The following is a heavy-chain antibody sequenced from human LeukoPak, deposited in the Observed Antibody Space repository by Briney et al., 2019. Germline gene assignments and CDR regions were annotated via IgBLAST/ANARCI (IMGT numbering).Heavy chain of an antibody. CDR2: ISTSSSSK. V-gene: IGHV3-21*01. D-gene: IGHD3-9*01. J-gene: IGHJ4*02. Sequence: GGSLRLSCAVSGFTFSSYRISWVRQAPGKGLEWVSSISTSSSSKYYADSVKGRFTISRDNAKNSLDLQMNSLRAEDTAVYYCARWDDLFLIDFWGQGTLVTVSS. CDR1: GFTFSSYR. CDR3: ARWDDLFLIDF.